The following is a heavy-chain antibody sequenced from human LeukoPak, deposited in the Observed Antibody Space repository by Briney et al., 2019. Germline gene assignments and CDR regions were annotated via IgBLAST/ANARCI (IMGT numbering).Heavy chain of an antibody. D-gene: IGHD2-21*01. V-gene: IGHV1-2*02. CDR1: GYTFTGYY. J-gene: IGHJ4*02. Sequence: ASVKVSCKASGYTFTGYYMHWVRQAPGQGLEWMGWINPNSGGTNYAQKFQGRVTMTRDTSISTAYMELSRLRSDDTAVYYCARLAFTGENYFDYWGQGTLVTVSS. CDR2: INPNSGGT. CDR3: ARLAFTGENYFDY.